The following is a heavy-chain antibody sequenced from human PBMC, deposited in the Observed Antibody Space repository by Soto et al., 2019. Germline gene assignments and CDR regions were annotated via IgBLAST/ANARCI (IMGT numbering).Heavy chain of an antibody. CDR2: IYWYDDQ. CDR1: GFSLSTSGVG. D-gene: IGHD4-17*01. CDR3: AQRPYGGTRLDAFDI. Sequence: QITLKESGTTLVKPTQTLTLTCTFSGFSLSTSGVGVGWIRQPPVKALEWLALIYWYDDQRYSPSLKSRLTSTKDTTKNQVVLTMTNMDPVDTATYYCAQRPYGGTRLDAFDIWGQGTMVTVSS. V-gene: IGHV2-5*01. J-gene: IGHJ3*02.